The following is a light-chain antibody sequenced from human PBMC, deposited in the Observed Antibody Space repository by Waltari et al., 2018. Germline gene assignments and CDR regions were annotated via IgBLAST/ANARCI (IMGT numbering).Light chain of an antibody. CDR2: KFS. Sequence: DVVMTQSPLSLPVTLGQPASISCRSSQSLVHSDGNTYLNWFQQRPGQSPRRLIYKFSNRDSGVPDRFSGSGSGTDFTLKISRVEAEDVGVYYCMQGTHWPSFTFGPGTKVDIK. CDR1: QSLVHSDGNTY. V-gene: IGKV2-30*02. J-gene: IGKJ3*01. CDR3: MQGTHWPSFT.